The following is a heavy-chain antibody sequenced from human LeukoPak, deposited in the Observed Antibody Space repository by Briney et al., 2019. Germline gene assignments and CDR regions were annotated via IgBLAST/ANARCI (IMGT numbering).Heavy chain of an antibody. Sequence: GGSLRLSCAASGFTFSSYDMRWVRQATGKGLEWVSAIGTAGDTYYPGSVKGRFTISRENAKNSLYLRMNSLRAGDTAVYYCARESVDSAFDICGQGTMVTVSS. V-gene: IGHV3-13*01. CDR1: GFTFSSYD. CDR2: IGTAGDT. D-gene: IGHD3-22*01. J-gene: IGHJ3*02. CDR3: ARESVDSAFDI.